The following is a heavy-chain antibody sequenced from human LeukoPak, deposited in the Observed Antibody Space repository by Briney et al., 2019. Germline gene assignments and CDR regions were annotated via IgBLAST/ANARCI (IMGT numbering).Heavy chain of an antibody. CDR2: IYSGGST. CDR1: GFTVSGNY. V-gene: IGHV3-53*01. CDR3: ARVWFGESFDY. J-gene: IGHJ4*02. Sequence: GGSLRLSCAASGFTVSGNYMSWVRQAPGKGLEWVSVIYSGGSTYYADSVKGRFTISRDNSKNTLYLQMNSLRAEDTAVYYCARVWFGESFDYWGQGTLVTVSS. D-gene: IGHD3-10*01.